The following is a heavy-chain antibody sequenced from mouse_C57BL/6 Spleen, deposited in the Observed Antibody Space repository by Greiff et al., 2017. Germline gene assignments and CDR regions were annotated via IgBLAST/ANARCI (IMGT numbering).Heavy chain of an antibody. V-gene: IGHV1-26*01. CDR1: GYTFTDYY. Sequence: EVQLQQSGPELVKPGASVKISCKASGYTFTDYYMNWVKQSHGKSLEWIGDINPNNGGTSYNQKFKGKATLTVDKSSSTAYMELRSLTSEDSAVYYCARWLTYYFDYWGQGTTLTVSS. CDR3: ARWLTYYFDY. CDR2: INPNNGGT. J-gene: IGHJ2*01. D-gene: IGHD2-2*01.